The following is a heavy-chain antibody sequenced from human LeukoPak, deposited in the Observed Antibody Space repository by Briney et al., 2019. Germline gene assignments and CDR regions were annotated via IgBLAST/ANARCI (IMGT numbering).Heavy chain of an antibody. V-gene: IGHV4-34*01. CDR1: GGSFNGHY. CDR2: IDDKGTT. Sequence: SETLSLTCAVYGGSFNGHYWAWFRQPPGKRPQWIGEIDDKGTTSDNPSLKSRVTMSVDTSSSQFSLQMTSVTAADTAMYYCARRTRVDGIMGFHWYFDVWGRGTLVSVTS. CDR3: ARRTRVDGIMGFHWYFDV. D-gene: IGHD1-14*01. J-gene: IGHJ2*01.